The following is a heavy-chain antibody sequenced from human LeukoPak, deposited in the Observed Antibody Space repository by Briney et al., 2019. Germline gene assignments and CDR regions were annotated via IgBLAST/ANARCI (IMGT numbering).Heavy chain of an antibody. CDR3: ARQTGSGLFILP. V-gene: IGHV4-39*01. CDR2: IYYSGNT. D-gene: IGHD3/OR15-3a*01. Sequence: SETLSLTCTVSGVSISSSNSYWGWIRQPPVKGLEWIGSIYYSGNTYYNASLKSQVSISIDTSKNQFSLRLTSVTAADTAVYYCARQTGSGLFILPGGQGTLVTVSS. J-gene: IGHJ4*02. CDR1: GVSISSSNSY.